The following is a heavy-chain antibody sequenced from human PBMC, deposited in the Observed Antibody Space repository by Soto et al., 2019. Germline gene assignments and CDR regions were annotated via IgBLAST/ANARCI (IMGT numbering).Heavy chain of an antibody. V-gene: IGHV1-18*01. J-gene: IGHJ4*02. Sequence: QVHLVQSGAEVKKPGASVKVSCKGSGYAFTTYGITWVRQAPGQGLEWMGWISAHNGNTNYAQNRQGRVTVTRDTSTSTAYMELRRLRSDDTAVYYCARGRYGDYWGQGALVTVSS. CDR3: ARGRYGDY. CDR1: GYAFTTYG. D-gene: IGHD1-1*01. CDR2: ISAHNGNT.